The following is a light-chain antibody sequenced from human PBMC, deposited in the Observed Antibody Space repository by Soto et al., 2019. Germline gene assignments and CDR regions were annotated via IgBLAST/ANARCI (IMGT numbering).Light chain of an antibody. CDR1: QSVNTY. CDR3: QQRSDWPT. J-gene: IGKJ5*01. Sequence: EILLTQSPATLSLSPGDSATLSCRASQSVNTYLAWYQQKPGQAPRLLIYGASKRATGIPARFSGSGSGTDFTLTINSLEPEDFAFYYCQQRSDWPTFGHGTRLEIK. V-gene: IGKV3-11*01. CDR2: GAS.